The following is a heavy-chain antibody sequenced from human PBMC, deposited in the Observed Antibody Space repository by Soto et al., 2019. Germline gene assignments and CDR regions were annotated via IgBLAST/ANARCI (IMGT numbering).Heavy chain of an antibody. CDR3: AHDIAAAGMNWCDP. J-gene: IGHJ5*02. Sequence: QITLKESGPTLVKPTQTLTLTCTFSGFALSTSGVGVGWIRQPPGKALEWLALIYWNDDKRYSPSLKSRLTITKDTSKNPVVLTMTTMDPVDTATYYCAHDIAAAGMNWCDPWGQGTLVTVSS. D-gene: IGHD6-13*01. V-gene: IGHV2-5*01. CDR1: GFALSTSGVG. CDR2: IYWNDDK.